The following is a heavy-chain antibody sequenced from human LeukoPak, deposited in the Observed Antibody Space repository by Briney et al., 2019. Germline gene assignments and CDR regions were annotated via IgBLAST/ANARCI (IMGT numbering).Heavy chain of an antibody. Sequence: SETLSLTCTVSGVSISANYWSWIRQPPGKGLEWVSYIFHSGATKYNPSLKSRVTTSFDTSRKKFSLRLSSVTAADTSRHYFARNNNFVATTYNDAFDIWGQGTMVTVS. CDR3: ARNNNFVATTYNDAFDI. D-gene: IGHD1-1*01. CDR1: GVSISANY. J-gene: IGHJ3*02. CDR2: IFHSGAT. V-gene: IGHV4-59*01.